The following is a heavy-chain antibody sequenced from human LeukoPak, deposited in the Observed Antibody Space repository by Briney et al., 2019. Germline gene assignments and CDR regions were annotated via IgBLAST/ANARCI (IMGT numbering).Heavy chain of an antibody. V-gene: IGHV3-23*01. D-gene: IGHD6-13*01. CDR2: ISGSGGST. J-gene: IGHJ4*02. CDR1: GFTFSSYA. Sequence: PGGPLRLSCAASGFTFSSYAMSWVRQAPGKGLEWVSAISGSGGSTYYADSVKGRFTISRDNSKNTLYLQMNSLRAEDTAVYYCAKDKEQQPFFDYWGQGTLVTVSS. CDR3: AKDKEQQPFFDY.